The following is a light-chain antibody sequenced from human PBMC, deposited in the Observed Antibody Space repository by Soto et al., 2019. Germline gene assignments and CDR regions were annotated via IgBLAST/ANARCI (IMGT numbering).Light chain of an antibody. Sequence: IVLTQSPGTLSLSPGERATLSCRASQSVRSNYLAWYQQKPGQAPRLLIYGASSRATGIPDRFSGSGSGTDFTLTSSRLAPEDFAVYYCQQLGTFGQGTKVEIK. CDR3: QQLGT. J-gene: IGKJ1*01. CDR1: QSVRSNY. CDR2: GAS. V-gene: IGKV3-20*01.